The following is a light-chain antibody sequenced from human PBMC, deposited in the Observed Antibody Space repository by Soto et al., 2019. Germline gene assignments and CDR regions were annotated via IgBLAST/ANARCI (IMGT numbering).Light chain of an antibody. CDR3: QQTYSSPIT. Sequence: DTQMNQSPSSLSASVGDSIAITCRASQSISSYLNWYQQKPGKAPKPLISAASILQSGVPSRFSGSGSGTDFTLTISNLQPEDFAGYYCQQTYSSPITFGQGTRLEIK. V-gene: IGKV1-39*01. J-gene: IGKJ5*01. CDR1: QSISSY. CDR2: AAS.